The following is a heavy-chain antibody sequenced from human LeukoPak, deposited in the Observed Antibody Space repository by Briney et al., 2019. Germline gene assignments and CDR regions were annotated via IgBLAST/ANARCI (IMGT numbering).Heavy chain of an antibody. CDR1: GGTFSSYA. J-gene: IGHJ4*02. D-gene: IGHD1-20*01. CDR2: IIPIFGTA. CDR3: AISITGTIDGDY. V-gene: IGHV1-69*05. Sequence: SVKVSCKASGGTFSSYAISWVRQAPGQGLEWMGGIIPIFGTANYAQKFQGRVTITTDESTSTAYMELSSRRSEDTAVYYCAISITGTIDGDYWGQGTLVTVSS.